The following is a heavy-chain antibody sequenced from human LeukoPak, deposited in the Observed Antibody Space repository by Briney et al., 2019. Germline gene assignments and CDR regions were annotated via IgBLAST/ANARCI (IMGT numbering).Heavy chain of an antibody. V-gene: IGHV4-39*07. Sequence: SETLSLTCTVSGGSISSGDYYWSWIRQPPGKGLEWIGEINHSGSTNYNPSLKSRVTISVDTSKNQFSLKLSSVTAADTAVYYCASLSGSYYFVDYWGQGTLVTVSS. D-gene: IGHD1-26*01. J-gene: IGHJ4*02. CDR3: ASLSGSYYFVDY. CDR1: GGSISSGDYY. CDR2: INHSGST.